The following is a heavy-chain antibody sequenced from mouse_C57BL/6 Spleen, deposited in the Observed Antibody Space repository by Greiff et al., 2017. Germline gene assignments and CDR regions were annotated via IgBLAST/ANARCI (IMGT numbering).Heavy chain of an antibody. Sequence: QVQLKQPGAELVRPGSSVKLSCKASGYTFTSYWMDWVKQRPGQGLEWIGNIYPSASETHYNQKFKDKATLTVDKSSSTAYMQLSSLTSEDSAVYYCARGDYDYGVGHVDVWGTGTTVTVSS. CDR2: IYPSASET. J-gene: IGHJ1*03. CDR1: GYTFTSYW. V-gene: IGHV1-61*01. D-gene: IGHD2-4*01. CDR3: ARGDYDYGVGHVDV.